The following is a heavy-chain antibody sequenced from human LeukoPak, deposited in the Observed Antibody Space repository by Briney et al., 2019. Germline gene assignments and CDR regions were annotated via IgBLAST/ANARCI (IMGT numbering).Heavy chain of an antibody. CDR2: IWYDGSDK. Sequence: PGGSLRLSCAAPGFTFSDYYMSWIRQAPGKGLEWVAVIWYDGSDKYYADSVKGRFTISRDNSKNTLYLQMNSLRAEDTAVYYCARDKPSFNWFDPWGQGTLVTVSS. V-gene: IGHV3-33*08. D-gene: IGHD2-2*01. CDR1: GFTFSDYY. J-gene: IGHJ5*02. CDR3: ARDKPSFNWFDP.